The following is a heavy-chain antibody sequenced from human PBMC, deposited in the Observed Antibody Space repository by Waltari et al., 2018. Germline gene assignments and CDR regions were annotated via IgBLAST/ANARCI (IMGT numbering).Heavy chain of an antibody. D-gene: IGHD3-22*01. CDR2: IDPGDSDT. CDR3: ARQGYDRSGAASY. V-gene: IGHV5-51*01. CDR1: GYSFTSYW. Sequence: EVQLVQSGAEVKKPGESLKISCKGSGYSFTSYWIGWVRQMPGKGLEWMGIIDPGDSDTRYSPAVQGQVTSSADKSSSTAYLQGSSLKAADTAMYYCARQGYDRSGAASYWGQGTLVTVSS. J-gene: IGHJ4*02.